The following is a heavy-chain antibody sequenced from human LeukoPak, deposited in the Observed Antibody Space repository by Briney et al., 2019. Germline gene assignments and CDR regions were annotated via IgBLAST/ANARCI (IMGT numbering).Heavy chain of an antibody. J-gene: IGHJ6*02. V-gene: IGHV3-74*01. D-gene: IGHD6-6*01. Sequence: GGSLRLSCAASGFTFSSYWMHWVRQAPGKGLVWVSRINSDGSSTSYADSVKGRFTISRDNAKNTLYLQMNSLRAEDTAVYYCVSSKGYYYGMDVWGQGTTVTVSS. CDR1: GFTFSSYW. CDR2: INSDGSST. CDR3: VSSKGYYYGMDV.